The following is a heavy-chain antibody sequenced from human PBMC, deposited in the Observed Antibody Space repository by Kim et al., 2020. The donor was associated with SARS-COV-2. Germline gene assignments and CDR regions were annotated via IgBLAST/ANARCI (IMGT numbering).Heavy chain of an antibody. CDR1: GFTFSSYA. D-gene: IGHD3-16*02. CDR3: AKGQAGRLGELSFFDF. V-gene: IGHV3-23*03. Sequence: GGSLRLSCTASGFTFSSYAMNWVRQAPGKGLEWVSTMYSGARSTYYADSVKGRFTISRDNSNNTLYLQMTSLRAGDTAVYYCAKGQAGRLGELSFFDFWGQGTLVTVAS. J-gene: IGHJ4*02. CDR2: MYSGARST.